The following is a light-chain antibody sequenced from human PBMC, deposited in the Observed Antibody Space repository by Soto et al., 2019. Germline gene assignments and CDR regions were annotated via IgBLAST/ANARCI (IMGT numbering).Light chain of an antibody. J-gene: IGKJ2*01. V-gene: IGKV1-5*03. CDR3: LQYNSLPYT. CDR1: QNVNIW. Sequence: IQVTQSPSTLSAFVGDRVILTCRASQNVNIWLAWYQQRPRKAPKLLIYKTSSLESGVPSRFSGSGSGTEFTPTISSLETDDFGTYFCLQYNSLPYTFGQGTKVDIK. CDR2: KTS.